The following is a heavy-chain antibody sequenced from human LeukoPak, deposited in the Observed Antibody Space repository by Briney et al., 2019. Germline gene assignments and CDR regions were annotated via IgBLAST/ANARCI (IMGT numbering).Heavy chain of an antibody. CDR2: INHSGST. Sequence: NPSETLSLTCAVYGGSFSGYYWSWIRQPPGKGLEWIGEINHSGSTNYNPSLKSRVTISVDTSKNQFSLKLSSVTAADTAVYYCARGPGLVVYANNWFDPWGQGTLVTVSS. J-gene: IGHJ5*02. CDR3: ARGPGLVVYANNWFDP. V-gene: IGHV4-34*01. CDR1: GGSFSGYY. D-gene: IGHD2-8*02.